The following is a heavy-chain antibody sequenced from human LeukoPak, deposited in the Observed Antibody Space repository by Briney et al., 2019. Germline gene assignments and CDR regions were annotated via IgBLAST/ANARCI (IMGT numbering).Heavy chain of an antibody. CDR1: GGSFSGYY. J-gene: IGHJ6*03. V-gene: IGHV4-34*01. CDR2: INHRGST. D-gene: IGHD3-3*01. CDR3: ARGIFGVVMTYYYYYMDV. Sequence: PSETLSLTCAVYGGSFSGYYWSWIRQPPGKGLEWSGEINHRGSTNYNPSLKSRVTISVDTSKNQFSLKLSSVTAADTAVYCCARGIFGVVMTYYYYYMDVWGKGTTVTVSS.